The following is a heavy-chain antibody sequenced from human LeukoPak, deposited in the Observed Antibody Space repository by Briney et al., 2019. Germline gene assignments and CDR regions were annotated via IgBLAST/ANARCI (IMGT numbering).Heavy chain of an antibody. CDR1: GFTFSSFG. J-gene: IGHJ4*02. CDR2: ISGSGGST. CDR3: AKDQSGSSGWYYDY. Sequence: GGSLRLSCAASGFTFSSFGMSWVRQAPGKGLEWVSAISGSGGSTYYADSVKGRFTISRDNSKNTLYLQMNSLRAEDTAVYYCAKDQSGSSGWYYDYWGQGTLVTVSS. D-gene: IGHD6-19*01. V-gene: IGHV3-23*01.